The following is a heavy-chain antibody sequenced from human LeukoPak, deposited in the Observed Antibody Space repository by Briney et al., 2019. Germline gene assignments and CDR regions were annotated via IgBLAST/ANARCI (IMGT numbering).Heavy chain of an antibody. CDR3: ARFDYNRYVAY. V-gene: IGHV3-23*01. Sequence: GGSLRHSCAASGFTFSSHAMIWVRQAPGKGLEWVSPISATGHNTYYADSVKGRFTISRDNSKNTLYLQMNSLRADDTAVYYCARFDYNRYVAYWGQGTLVTVSS. CDR2: ISATGHNT. CDR1: GFTFSSHA. J-gene: IGHJ4*02. D-gene: IGHD4-11*01.